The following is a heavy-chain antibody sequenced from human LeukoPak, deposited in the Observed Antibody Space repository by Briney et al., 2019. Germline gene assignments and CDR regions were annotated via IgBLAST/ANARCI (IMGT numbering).Heavy chain of an antibody. CDR1: GYSISSGYY. CDR3: ATSPLYCSGGSCYQGYFDY. Sequence: SETLFLTCAVSGYSISSGYYWGWIRQPPGKGLEWIGSIYHSGSTYYNPSLKSRVTISVDTSKNQFSLKLSSVTAADTAVYYCATSPLYCSGGSCYQGYFDYWGQGTLVTVSS. CDR2: IYHSGST. J-gene: IGHJ4*02. D-gene: IGHD2-15*01. V-gene: IGHV4-38-2*01.